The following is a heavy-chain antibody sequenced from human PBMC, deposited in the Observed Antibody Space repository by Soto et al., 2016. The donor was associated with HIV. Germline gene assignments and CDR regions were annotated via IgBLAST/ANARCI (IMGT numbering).Heavy chain of an antibody. V-gene: IGHV4-34*01. CDR1: GGSFSGFY. Sequence: QVQLQQWGAGLLKPSETLSLTCAVYGGSFSGFYWNWLRQTPGKGLEWIGEINHSGSTNYNPSLKSRVTISVDTSKNQFSLKLSSVSAADTAVYFCARGRGSYGMDVWGQGTTGHRLL. D-gene: IGHD3-10*01. J-gene: IGHJ6*02. CDR3: ARGRGSYGMDV. CDR2: INHSGST.